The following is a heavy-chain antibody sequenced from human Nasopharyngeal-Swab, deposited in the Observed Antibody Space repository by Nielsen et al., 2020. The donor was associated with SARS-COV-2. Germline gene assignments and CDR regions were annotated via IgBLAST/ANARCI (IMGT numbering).Heavy chain of an antibody. CDR2: ISPYYGYT. J-gene: IGHJ4*02. CDR1: GYAFNTFS. CDR3: AREGEPRKSYYTFEH. D-gene: IGHD3-10*01. Sequence: ASVKVSCKASGYAFNTFSIHWVRQAPGQGLEWMGWISPYYGYTKYAQKVQGRVTLTTDTSTSTAYMELRSLRSDDTAIYYCAREGEPRKSYYTFEHWGQGTLVTVSS. V-gene: IGHV1-18*01.